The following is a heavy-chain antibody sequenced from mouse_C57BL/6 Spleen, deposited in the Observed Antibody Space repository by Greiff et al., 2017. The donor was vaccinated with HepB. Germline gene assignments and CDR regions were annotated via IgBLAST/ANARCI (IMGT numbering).Heavy chain of an antibody. J-gene: IGHJ4*01. CDR1: GYTFTSYW. D-gene: IGHD2-12*01. Sequence: QVQLQQPGAELVRPGSSVKLSCKASGYTFTSYWMHWVKQRPIQGLEWIGNIDPSDSETHYNQKFKDKATLTVDKSSSTAYMQLSSLTSEDSAVYYCARGALRRTPYYAMDYWGQGTSVTVSS. CDR2: IDPSDSET. CDR3: ARGALRRTPYYAMDY. V-gene: IGHV1-52*01.